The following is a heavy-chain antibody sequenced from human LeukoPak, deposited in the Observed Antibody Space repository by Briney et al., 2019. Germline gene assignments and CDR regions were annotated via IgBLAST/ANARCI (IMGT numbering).Heavy chain of an antibody. CDR2: INPNSGNT. Sequence: ASVKVSCQASGYTFTGYYIHWVRQAPGQGLDWMGRINPNSGNTGYAQKFQGRVTMTRNTSTSTAYMELSSLRSEDTAVYYCARGSTGNFDYWGQGTLVTVSS. V-gene: IGHV1-8*02. J-gene: IGHJ4*02. CDR1: GYTFTGYY. CDR3: ARGSTGNFDY.